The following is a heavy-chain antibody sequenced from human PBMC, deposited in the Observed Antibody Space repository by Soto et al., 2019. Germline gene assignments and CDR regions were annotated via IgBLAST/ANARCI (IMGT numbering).Heavy chain of an antibody. CDR3: ARGTYDYIWGSYRYWDYFDY. CDR1: GFTYSSYG. J-gene: IGHJ4*02. D-gene: IGHD3-16*02. CDR2: IWYDGSNK. V-gene: IGHV3-33*01. Sequence: QVQLVESGGGVVQPGRSLRLSCAASGFTYSSYGMHWVRQAPGKGLEWVAVIWYDGSNKYYADSVKGRFTISRDNSKNTLYLQMNSLRAEDTAVYYCARGTYDYIWGSYRYWDYFDYWGQGTLVTVSS.